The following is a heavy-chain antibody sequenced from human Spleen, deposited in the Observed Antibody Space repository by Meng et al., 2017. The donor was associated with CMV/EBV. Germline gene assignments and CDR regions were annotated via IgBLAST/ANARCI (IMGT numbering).Heavy chain of an antibody. J-gene: IGHJ3*02. CDR1: GFTFDHYA. Sequence: LSLTCAASGFTFDHYAMHWVRQAPGKGLEWVSGINWNSGTIGYADSVGGRFTISRDNAKNSLYLQMNSLGAEDTAFYYCAKDRSSGYSNTPAFDIWGQGTVVTVSS. CDR3: AKDRSSGYSNTPAFDI. D-gene: IGHD3-22*01. CDR2: INWNSGTI. V-gene: IGHV3-9*01.